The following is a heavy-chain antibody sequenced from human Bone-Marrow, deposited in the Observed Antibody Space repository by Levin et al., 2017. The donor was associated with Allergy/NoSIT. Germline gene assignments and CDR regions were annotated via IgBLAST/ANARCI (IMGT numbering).Heavy chain of an antibody. Sequence: GGSLRLSCAASGFTFSSYEMNWVRQAPGKGLEWVSYISSSSSTIYYADSVKGRFAISRDNAKNSLYLQMNSLRAEDTAVYYCARVAVAWDIDYWGQGSLVTVSS. CDR1: GFTFSSYE. CDR2: ISSSSSTI. J-gene: IGHJ4*02. CDR3: ARVAVAWDIDY. V-gene: IGHV3-48*03. D-gene: IGHD1-26*01.